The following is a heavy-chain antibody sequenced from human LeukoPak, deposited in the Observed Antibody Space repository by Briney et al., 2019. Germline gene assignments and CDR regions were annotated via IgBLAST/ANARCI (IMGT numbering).Heavy chain of an antibody. V-gene: IGHV1-2*02. Sequence: GASVKVSCKASEYTFTSYYMHWVRQAPGQGLEWMGWINPNSGGTNYAQKFQGRVTMTRDTSISTAYMELSRLRSDDTAVYYCARAIRVTTPWYFDYWGQGTLVTVSS. CDR1: EYTFTSYY. J-gene: IGHJ4*02. CDR2: INPNSGGT. CDR3: ARAIRVTTPWYFDY. D-gene: IGHD4-11*01.